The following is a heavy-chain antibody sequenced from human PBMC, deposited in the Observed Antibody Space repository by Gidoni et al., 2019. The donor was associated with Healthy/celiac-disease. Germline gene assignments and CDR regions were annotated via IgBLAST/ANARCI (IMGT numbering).Heavy chain of an antibody. CDR3: ARGFGETIRGAFDI. CDR1: GYSTSSSHW. V-gene: IGHV4-28*03. D-gene: IGHD3-10*01. CDR2: IYYGGST. J-gene: IGHJ3*02. Sequence: QVQLQESGPGLVIPSDTLSLTCAVSGYSTSSSHWWGWLRQPPGKGLEWIEYIYYGGSTYYTPSLKSRVTMSVDTSKHQFPLLLSSVTAVDTAVYYCARGFGETIRGAFDIWGQGTMVTVSS.